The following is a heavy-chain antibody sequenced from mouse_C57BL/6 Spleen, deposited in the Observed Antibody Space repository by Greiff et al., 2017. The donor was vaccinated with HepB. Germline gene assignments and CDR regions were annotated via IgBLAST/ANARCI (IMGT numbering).Heavy chain of an antibody. V-gene: IGHV1-64*01. J-gene: IGHJ4*01. CDR1: GYTFTSYW. CDR2: IHPNSGST. Sequence: QVQLKQPGAELVKPGASVKLSCKASGYTFTSYWMHWVKQRPGQGLEWIGMIHPNSGSTNYNEKFKSKATLTVDKSSSTAYMQLSSLTSEDSAVYYCARFGDYDGSYAMDYWGQGTSVTVSS. D-gene: IGHD2-4*01. CDR3: ARFGDYDGSYAMDY.